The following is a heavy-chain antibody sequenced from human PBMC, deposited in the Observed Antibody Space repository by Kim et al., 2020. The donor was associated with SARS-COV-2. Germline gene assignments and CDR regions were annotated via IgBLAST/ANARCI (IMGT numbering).Heavy chain of an antibody. Sequence: ADSVKGRFTISRDNAKNSLYLQMNSLRAEDTAVYYCARDLSIAASNWFDPWGQGTLVTVSS. V-gene: IGHV3-21*01. CDR3: ARDLSIAASNWFDP. D-gene: IGHD6-6*01. J-gene: IGHJ5*02.